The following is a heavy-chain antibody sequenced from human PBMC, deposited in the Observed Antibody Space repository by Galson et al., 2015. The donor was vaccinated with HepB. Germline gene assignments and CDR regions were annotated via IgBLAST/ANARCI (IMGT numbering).Heavy chain of an antibody. CDR2: ISPGGAK. CDR3: ARNPASYDYYNMDV. V-gene: IGHV3-48*01. CDR1: GFSFMSHS. Sequence: SLRLSCAASGFSFMSHSMNWVRHSPGKGLEWLAYISPGGAKYYAGSAWGRFTISRDNVKKSMYLHMSSLRVEDTAVYYCARNPASYDYYNMDVWGQGTTVTVS. J-gene: IGHJ6*02. D-gene: IGHD3-3*01.